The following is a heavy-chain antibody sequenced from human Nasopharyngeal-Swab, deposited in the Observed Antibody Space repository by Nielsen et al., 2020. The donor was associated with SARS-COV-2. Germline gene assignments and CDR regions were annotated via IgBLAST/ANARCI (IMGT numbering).Heavy chain of an antibody. CDR1: GFTFSSYE. Sequence: GESLKISCAASGFTFSSYEMNWVRPAPGKGLEWVSYISSSGSTIYYADSVKGRFTISRDNAKNSLYLQMNSLRAEDMAVYYCARDKPGITIFGVVIGPFDYWGQGTLVTVSS. CDR2: ISSSGSTI. J-gene: IGHJ4*02. D-gene: IGHD3-3*01. V-gene: IGHV3-48*03. CDR3: ARDKPGITIFGVVIGPFDY.